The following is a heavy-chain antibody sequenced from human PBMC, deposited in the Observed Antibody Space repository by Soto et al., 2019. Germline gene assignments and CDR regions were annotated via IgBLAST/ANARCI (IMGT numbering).Heavy chain of an antibody. CDR2: IKQDGSER. CDR3: ATDSGTSDY. V-gene: IGHV3-7*01. Sequence: EVQLVESGGGLVQPGGSLRLSSAASGFTFSTYWMSWVRQAPGKGLEWVANIKQDGSERYYVDSVKGRFTISRDNAKNSLYLQMSSLRAEDTALYYCATDSGTSDYWGQGTLVTVSS. CDR1: GFTFSTYW. J-gene: IGHJ4*02. D-gene: IGHD1-1*01.